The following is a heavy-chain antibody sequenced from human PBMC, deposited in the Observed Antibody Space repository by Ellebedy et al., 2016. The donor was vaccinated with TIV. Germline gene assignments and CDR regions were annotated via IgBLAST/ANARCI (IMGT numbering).Heavy chain of an antibody. CDR2: IYYSGSA. J-gene: IGHJ4*02. Sequence: SETLSLTCTVSGGSVSRSPSYWGWVRQSPGNGLEWIGSIYYSGSADYNPSLNSRVTISVDTSKNQFSLKLSSVTAADTALYYCARIAPGCGSGATCSLDYWGQGTLVTVSS. CDR3: ARIAPGCGSGATCSLDY. CDR1: GGSVSRSPSY. V-gene: IGHV4-39*07. D-gene: IGHD2-15*01.